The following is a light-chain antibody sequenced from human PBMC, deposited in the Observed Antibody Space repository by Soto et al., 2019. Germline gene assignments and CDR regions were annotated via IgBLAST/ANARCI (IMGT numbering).Light chain of an antibody. Sequence: IVLTQSPATLSLSPGNRVTLSCRANERISHSLAWYQQKPGQAPRILIYDASFRATGIPERFSGSGSGTDFTLSISSLEPEDHADYYCQLSQQRSSWPPIAFGQGTRLDI. CDR1: ERISHS. J-gene: IGKJ5*01. V-gene: IGKV3-11*01. CDR2: DAS. CDR3: QLSQQRSSWPPIA.